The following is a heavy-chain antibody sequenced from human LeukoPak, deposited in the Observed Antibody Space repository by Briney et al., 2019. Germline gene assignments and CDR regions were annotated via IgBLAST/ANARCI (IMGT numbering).Heavy chain of an antibody. V-gene: IGHV4-61*08. CDR1: GGSISSGGYY. Sequence: PSETLSLTCTVSGGSISSGGYYWSWIRQPPGKGLEWIGYIYYSGSTNYNPSLKSRVTISVDTSKNQFSLKLSSVTAADTAVYYCARAVVGATTDSRFDPWGQGTLVTVSS. CDR2: IYYSGST. D-gene: IGHD1-26*01. J-gene: IGHJ5*02. CDR3: ARAVVGATTDSRFDP.